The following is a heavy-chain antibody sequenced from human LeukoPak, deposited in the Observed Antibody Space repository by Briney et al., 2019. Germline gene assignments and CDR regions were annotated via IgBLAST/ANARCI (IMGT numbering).Heavy chain of an antibody. CDR2: ISGSGGSP. Sequence: GGSLRLSCAASGFTFSSYAMIGVRQAPGKGLVGVSAISGSGGSPYYADSVKGRFTISRDNSKNTLYLQMNSLRGEDTAVYYCAKEAFSSGWYGDYFDYWGQGTLVTVSS. D-gene: IGHD6-19*01. CDR1: GFTFSSYA. V-gene: IGHV3-23*01. CDR3: AKEAFSSGWYGDYFDY. J-gene: IGHJ4*02.